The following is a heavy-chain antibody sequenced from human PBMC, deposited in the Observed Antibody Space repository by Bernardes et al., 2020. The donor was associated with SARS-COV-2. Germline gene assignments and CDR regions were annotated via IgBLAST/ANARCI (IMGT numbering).Heavy chain of an antibody. CDR3: AREVMVRISDTYRNGMDL. V-gene: IGHV1-18*01. J-gene: IGHJ6*02. CDR1: GYAFRSYG. D-gene: IGHD3-10*01. CDR2: ISGFNGDT. Sequence: AASQVSCKAFGYAFRSYGISWARQAPGQGLEWMGWISGFNGDTSYIQKIQDRVTMTTDTSTSTAYMDLRDLRSDDTAVYYCAREVMVRISDTYRNGMDLWGQGTTVTVSS.